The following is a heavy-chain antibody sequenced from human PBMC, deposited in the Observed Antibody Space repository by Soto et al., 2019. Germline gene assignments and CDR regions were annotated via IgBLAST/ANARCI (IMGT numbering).Heavy chain of an antibody. J-gene: IGHJ6*03. V-gene: IGHV3-9*01. CDR3: AKDMGEGCSSTSCTAGYYYYYMDV. Sequence: EVQLVESGGGLVQPGRSLRLSCAASGFTFDDYAMHWVRQAPGKGLEWVSGISWNSGSIGYADSVKGRFTISRDNAKNSLYLKMNSLRAEDTALYYCAKDMGEGCSSTSCTAGYYYYYMDVWGKGTTVTVSS. CDR2: ISWNSGSI. CDR1: GFTFDDYA. D-gene: IGHD2-2*01.